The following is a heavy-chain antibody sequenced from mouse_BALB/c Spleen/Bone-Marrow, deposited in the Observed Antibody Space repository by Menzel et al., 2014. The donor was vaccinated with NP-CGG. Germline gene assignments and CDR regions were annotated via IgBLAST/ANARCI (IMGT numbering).Heavy chain of an antibody. CDR3: ARSHGYYPYWYFDV. Sequence: QVQLQQSGAELVKPGAPVKLSCKASGYTFTSYWMNWVKQRPGRGLERIGRIDPSDSETHYNQKFKDKATVTVDKSSSTAYIQLSSLTSEDSAVYYCARSHGYYPYWYFDVWGAGTTVTVSS. CDR2: IDPSDSET. CDR1: GYTFTSYW. V-gene: IGHV1-69*02. J-gene: IGHJ1*01. D-gene: IGHD2-3*01.